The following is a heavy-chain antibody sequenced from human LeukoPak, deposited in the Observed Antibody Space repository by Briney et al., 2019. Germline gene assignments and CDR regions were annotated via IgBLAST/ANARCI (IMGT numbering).Heavy chain of an antibody. V-gene: IGHV4-4*07. CDR1: GGSFCTYY. CDR2: IYTSGTT. Sequence: SETLSLACTVSGGSFCTYYWSWIRQPAGKGLEWIGHIYTSGTTNYNPSLKSRVTMSIDTSKNQFSLKLSSVTAADTAIYYCARDAKYYYGSRTYFFFEYWGQGTLLTVSS. CDR3: ARDAKYYYGSRTYFFFEY. D-gene: IGHD3-10*01. J-gene: IGHJ4*02.